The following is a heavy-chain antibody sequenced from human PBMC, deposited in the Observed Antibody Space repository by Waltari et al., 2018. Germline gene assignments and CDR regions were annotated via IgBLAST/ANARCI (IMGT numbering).Heavy chain of an antibody. V-gene: IGHV4-61*02. Sequence: QVQLQESGPGLVRASQTLSLTCSVSGGSINSENYFWGWVRQPANKGLEWIGRIYSSGERRYNPSLESRVTMSVDRTRNQFSLRLTAVTAADTALYFCARGDDRRARYFFDQWGQGILVTVSS. CDR3: ARGDDRRARYFFDQ. CDR2: IYSSGER. D-gene: IGHD3-9*01. J-gene: IGHJ4*02. CDR1: GGSINSENYF.